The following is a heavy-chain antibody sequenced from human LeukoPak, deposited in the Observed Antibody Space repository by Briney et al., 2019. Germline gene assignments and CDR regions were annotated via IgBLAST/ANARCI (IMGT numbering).Heavy chain of an antibody. Sequence: SETLSLTCTVSGGSISSSSHYWGWIRQPPGKGLEWIGSIYYGGSTYYNPSLKSRVTISVDTSKNQFSLKLSSVTAADTAVYYCATKGLKVRSYYFDYWGQGTLVTVSS. CDR2: IYYGGST. V-gene: IGHV4-39*07. J-gene: IGHJ4*02. D-gene: IGHD3-10*01. CDR1: GGSISSSSHY. CDR3: ATKGLKVRSYYFDY.